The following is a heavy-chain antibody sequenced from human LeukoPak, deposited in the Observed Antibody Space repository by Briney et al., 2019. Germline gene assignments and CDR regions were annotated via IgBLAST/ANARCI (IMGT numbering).Heavy chain of an antibody. CDR1: GYSFTSYW. J-gene: IGHJ6*03. V-gene: IGHV5-51*01. CDR3: ARPRVSDTVYYCYMDV. D-gene: IGHD4-11*01. Sequence: GESLKISCKGSGYSFTSYWIGWAGQMPGKGLEWMGIIYPGDSDTRYSPSFQGQVTISADKSISTAYLQWSSLKASDTAMYYCARPRVSDTVYYCYMDVWGQGTTVTVSS. CDR2: IYPGDSDT.